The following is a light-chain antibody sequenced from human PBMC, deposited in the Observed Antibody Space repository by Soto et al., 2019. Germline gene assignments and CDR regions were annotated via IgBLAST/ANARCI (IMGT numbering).Light chain of an antibody. CDR2: GAS. J-gene: IGKJ2*01. CDR3: QQYNNWPPA. Sequence: EIVMTQSPATLSVSPGERATLSCRASQSVTSNLAWYQQKPGQAPGLLIYGASTRATGIPARFSGSGSGTEFTLTISSLQSEDFAAYYCQQYNNWPPAFGQGTKLEIK. V-gene: IGKV3-15*01. CDR1: QSVTSN.